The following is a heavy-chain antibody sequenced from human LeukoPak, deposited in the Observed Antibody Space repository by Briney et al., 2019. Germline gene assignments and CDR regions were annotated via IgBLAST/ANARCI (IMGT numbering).Heavy chain of an antibody. CDR2: INHSGST. J-gene: IGHJ5*02. CDR1: GGSFSGYY. V-gene: IGHV4-34*01. CDR3: ARVSAVTWFNGSGSYYKGWFDP. D-gene: IGHD3-10*01. Sequence: SETLSLTCAVYGGSFSGYYWSWIRQPPGKGLEWIGEINHSGSTNYNPSLKSRVTISVDTSKNQFSLKLSSVTAADTAVYYCARVSAVTWFNGSGSYYKGWFDPWGQGTLVTVSS.